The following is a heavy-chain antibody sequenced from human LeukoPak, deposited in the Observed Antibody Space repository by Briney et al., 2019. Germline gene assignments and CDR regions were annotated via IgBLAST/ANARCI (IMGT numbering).Heavy chain of an antibody. CDR2: IYSVGST. V-gene: IGHV3-53*01. CDR3: ARDGVGWLVDY. CDR1: GFTVSSNY. D-gene: IGHD5-12*01. J-gene: IGHJ4*02. Sequence: GGSLRLSCAASGFTVSSNYMTWVRQAPGKGPECVSVIYSVGSTYYADSVKGRFTISRDNAKNSLYLQMNSLRAEDTAVYYCARDGVGWLVDYWGQGTLVTVSS.